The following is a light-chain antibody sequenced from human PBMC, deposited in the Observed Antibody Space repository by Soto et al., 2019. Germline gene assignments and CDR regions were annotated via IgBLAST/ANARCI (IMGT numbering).Light chain of an antibody. J-gene: IGKJ2*01. CDR1: QSVSSY. CDR2: GAS. Sequence: EIVLTQSPVTLSLSPGERATLSCRASQSVSSYLAWYQQKPGQAPRLLIYGASSRATGIPDRFSGSGSGTDFTLTISRLEPEDFAMYFCQQYGNSPPNTFGQGTKVDIK. V-gene: IGKV3-20*01. CDR3: QQYGNSPPNT.